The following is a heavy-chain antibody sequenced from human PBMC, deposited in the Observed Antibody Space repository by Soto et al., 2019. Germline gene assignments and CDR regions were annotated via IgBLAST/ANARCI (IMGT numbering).Heavy chain of an antibody. CDR1: GYTFTSYA. CDR3: ASGGVTYYDFWSGYYNPHSLDY. D-gene: IGHD3-3*01. Sequence: QVQLVQSGAEVKKPGASVKVSCKASGYTFTSYAMHWVRQAPGQRLEWMGWINAGNGNTKYSQKFQGRVTITRDTSARTAYMELSSLRSEDTAVYYCASGGVTYYDFWSGYYNPHSLDYWGQGTLVTVSS. J-gene: IGHJ4*02. V-gene: IGHV1-3*01. CDR2: INAGNGNT.